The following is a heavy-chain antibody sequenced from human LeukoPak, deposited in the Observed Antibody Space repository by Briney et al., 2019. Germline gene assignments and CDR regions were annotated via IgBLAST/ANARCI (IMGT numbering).Heavy chain of an antibody. V-gene: IGHV1-69*13. Sequence: ASVKVSCKASGGTFSSYAISWVRQAPGQGLEWVGGIIPIFGTANYAQKFQGRVTITADESTSTAYMELSSLRSEDTAVYYCALYSNYGRFDYWGQGTLVTVSS. CDR2: IIPIFGTA. D-gene: IGHD4-11*01. J-gene: IGHJ4*02. CDR3: ALYSNYGRFDY. CDR1: GGTFSSYA.